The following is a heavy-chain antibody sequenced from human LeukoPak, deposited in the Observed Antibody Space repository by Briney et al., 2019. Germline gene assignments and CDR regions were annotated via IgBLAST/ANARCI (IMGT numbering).Heavy chain of an antibody. CDR3: ARRGGKEDYFDY. CDR2: IYYSGST. Sequence: SETLSLTCTVSGGSISSYYWSWIRQPPGKGLEWIGYIYYSGSTNYNPSLKSRVTISVDTSKNQFSLKLSSVTAADTAVYYCARRGGKEDYFDYWGQGTLVTVSP. J-gene: IGHJ4*02. CDR1: GGSISSYY. V-gene: IGHV4-59*08. D-gene: IGHD4-23*01.